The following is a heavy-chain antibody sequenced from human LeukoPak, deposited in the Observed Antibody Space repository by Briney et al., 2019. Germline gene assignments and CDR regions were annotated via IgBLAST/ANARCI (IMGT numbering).Heavy chain of an antibody. V-gene: IGHV1-2*04. D-gene: IGHD1-26*01. CDR3: AREGATTPVDAFDI. CDR2: INPNSGGT. CDR1: GYTFTGYY. Sequence: ASVKVSCKASGYTFTGYYMHRVRQAPGQGLEWMGWINPNSGGTNYAQKFQGWVTMTRDTSISTAYMELSRLRSDDTAVYYCAREGATTPVDAFDIWGQGTMVTVSS. J-gene: IGHJ3*02.